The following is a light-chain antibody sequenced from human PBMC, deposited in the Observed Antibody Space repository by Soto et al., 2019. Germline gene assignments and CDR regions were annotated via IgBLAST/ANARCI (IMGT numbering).Light chain of an antibody. J-gene: IGKJ4*01. CDR2: GAS. V-gene: IGKV3-15*01. CDR3: QLYYNWPLP. CDR1: QSVSSN. Sequence: EIVMTQSPATLSVSPGERATLSCRASQSVSSNLAWYQQKPGQAPRLLIYGASTRATGIPARFSGSGSGTEFTLTISSLQSVDFGGYYCQLYYNWPLPFGGGTKVDI.